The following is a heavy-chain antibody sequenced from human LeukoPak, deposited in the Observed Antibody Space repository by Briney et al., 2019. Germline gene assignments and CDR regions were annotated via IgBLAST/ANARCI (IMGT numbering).Heavy chain of an antibody. Sequence: NPSETLSLTCTVSGGSISSSSYYWGWIRQPPGKGLEWIGSIYYSGSTYYNPSLKSRVTISVDTSKNQFSLKLSSVTAADTAVYYCARGQGAFDIWGQGTMVTVSS. CDR1: GGSISSSSYY. CDR2: IYYSGST. J-gene: IGHJ3*02. CDR3: ARGQGAFDI. V-gene: IGHV4-39*07.